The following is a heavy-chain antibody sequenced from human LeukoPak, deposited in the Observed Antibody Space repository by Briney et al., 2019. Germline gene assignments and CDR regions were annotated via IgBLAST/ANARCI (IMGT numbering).Heavy chain of an antibody. CDR2: IYSGGST. Sequence: GGSLRLSCAASGFTVRSNYMSWVRQAPGKGLEWVSVIYSGGSTYYADSVKGRFTISRDNSKNTLYLQMNSLRAEDTAVYYCARDARYCSGGSCSIWGQGTLVTVSS. CDR3: ARDARYCSGGSCSI. CDR1: GFTVRSNY. V-gene: IGHV3-66*01. D-gene: IGHD2-15*01. J-gene: IGHJ4*02.